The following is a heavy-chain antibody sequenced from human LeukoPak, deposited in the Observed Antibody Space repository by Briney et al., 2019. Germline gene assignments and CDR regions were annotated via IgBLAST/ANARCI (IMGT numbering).Heavy chain of an antibody. D-gene: IGHD2-15*01. CDR1: GFTFSTYG. CDR2: IWNDASHD. Sequence: TGGSLRLSCAASGFTFSTYGMHWVRQAPGKGLEWVAVIWNDASHDNYADSVRGRFTISRDNSKNTLSLQMNSLRAEDTAAYYCARDLCSGGRCRYAEYWGQGALVTVSS. CDR3: ARDLCSGGRCRYAEY. J-gene: IGHJ4*02. V-gene: IGHV3-33*01.